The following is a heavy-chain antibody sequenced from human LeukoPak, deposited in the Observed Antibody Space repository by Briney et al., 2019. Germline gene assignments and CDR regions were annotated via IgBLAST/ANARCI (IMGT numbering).Heavy chain of an antibody. J-gene: IGHJ1*01. CDR3: AKGSKGGMIVPGERPKYFQH. Sequence: GGSLRLSCEDSGFTFRSYEMNWVRQAPGKGLEWIAYLSSSGSAFSYADSVKGRFTIARDNAKNSVYLEMNRLRADDTAVYYCAKGSKGGMIVPGERPKYFQHWGQGTLVTASS. D-gene: IGHD3-10*01. V-gene: IGHV3-48*03. CDR2: LSSSGSAF. CDR1: GFTFRSYE.